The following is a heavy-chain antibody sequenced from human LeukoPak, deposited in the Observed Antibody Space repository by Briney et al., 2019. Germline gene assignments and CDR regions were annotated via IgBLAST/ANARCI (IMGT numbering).Heavy chain of an antibody. J-gene: IGHJ4*02. D-gene: IGHD1-26*01. CDR1: GGSISRSGYH. V-gene: IGHV4-39*07. CDR2: IHNSGST. Sequence: PSETLSLTCTVSGGSISRSGYHWGWIRQPPGKGLEWIGNIHNSGSTYYNPSLKSRVTISVDTSNKHFSLQLSSLTAADTAVYYCARSRLELGATDCSFDYWGQGILVTVSS. CDR3: ARSRLELGATDCSFDY.